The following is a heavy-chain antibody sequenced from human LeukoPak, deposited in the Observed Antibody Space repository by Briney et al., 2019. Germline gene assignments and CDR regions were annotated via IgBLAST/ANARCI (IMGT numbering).Heavy chain of an antibody. Sequence: SETLSLTCAVYGGSFSGYYWSWIRQPPGKGLEWIGYIYYSGSTNYNPSLKSRVTISVDTSKNQFSLKLSSVTAADTAVYYCARFSVDSSGYDYWGQGTLVTVSS. CDR3: ARFSVDSSGYDY. CDR1: GGSFSGYY. J-gene: IGHJ4*02. CDR2: IYYSGST. D-gene: IGHD3-22*01. V-gene: IGHV4-59*01.